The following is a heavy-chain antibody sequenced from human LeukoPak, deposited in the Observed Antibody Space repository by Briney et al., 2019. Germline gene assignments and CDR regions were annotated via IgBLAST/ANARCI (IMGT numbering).Heavy chain of an antibody. CDR2: IYYSGST. J-gene: IGHJ4*02. CDR1: GGSISSSSYY. Sequence: NPSETLSLTCTVSGGSISSSSYYWGWIRQPPGKGLEWIGSIYYSGSTYYNPSLKSRVTISVDTSKNQFSLKLSSVTAADTAVYYCARVRYSYGQGYFDYWGQGTLVTVSS. D-gene: IGHD5-18*01. V-gene: IGHV4-39*07. CDR3: ARVRYSYGQGYFDY.